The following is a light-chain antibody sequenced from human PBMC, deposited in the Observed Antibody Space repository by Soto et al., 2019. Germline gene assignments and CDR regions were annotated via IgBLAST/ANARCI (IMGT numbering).Light chain of an antibody. Sequence: QSVLTQPTSASGTPGQRVTISCSGDISNIGTNSVHWYQHLPGTAPKLVIYADSQRPSGVPDRFSGSKSGTSASLAISGLQSEDDADYLCAAWDDNLNGPLFGTGTKLTVL. CDR3: AAWDDNLNGPL. CDR2: ADS. J-gene: IGLJ1*01. CDR1: ISNIGTNS. V-gene: IGLV1-44*01.